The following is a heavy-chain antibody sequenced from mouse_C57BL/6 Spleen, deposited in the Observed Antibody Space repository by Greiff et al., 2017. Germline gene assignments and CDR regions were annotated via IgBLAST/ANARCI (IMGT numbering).Heavy chain of an antibody. D-gene: IGHD2-2*01. CDR1: GFSLTSYA. CDR2: IWTGGGT. Sequence: QVQLKQSGPGLVAPSQSLSITCTVSGFSLTSYAISWVRQPPGKGLEWLGVIWTGGGTNYNSALKSSLSISKDNSKNQVFLKMNSLQTDDTARYYCARNSGGYVPFAYWGQGTRVTVSA. CDR3: ARNSGGYVPFAY. V-gene: IGHV2-9-1*01. J-gene: IGHJ3*01.